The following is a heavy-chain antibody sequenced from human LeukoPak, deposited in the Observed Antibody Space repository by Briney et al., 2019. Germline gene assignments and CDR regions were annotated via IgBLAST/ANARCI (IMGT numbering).Heavy chain of an antibody. Sequence: PSETLSLTCTVSGRSISSHFCSWIRQPPGKGLEWIGYIYYSGTTYYNPSLKSRVTISVDTSKNRFSLRLSSVAAAETAVYYCERYGGNFVGNWFDPWGQGKLVTVSS. V-gene: IGHV4-59*11. CDR1: GRSISSHF. CDR2: IYYSGTT. D-gene: IGHD4-23*01. CDR3: ERYGGNFVGNWFDP. J-gene: IGHJ5*02.